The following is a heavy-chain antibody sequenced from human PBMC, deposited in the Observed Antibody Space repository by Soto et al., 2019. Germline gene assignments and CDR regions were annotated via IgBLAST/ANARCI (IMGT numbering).Heavy chain of an antibody. CDR1: GYTFTGYY. CDR3: AVERVAVAGFYYYYGMDV. D-gene: IGHD6-19*01. J-gene: IGHJ6*02. CDR2: INPNSGGT. Sequence: GASVKVSCKASGYTFTGYYMHWVRQAPGQGLEWMGWINPNSGGTNYAQKFQGRVTMTRDTSISTAYMELSRLRSDDTAVYYCAVERVAVAGFYYYYGMDVWGQGTTVTVSS. V-gene: IGHV1-2*02.